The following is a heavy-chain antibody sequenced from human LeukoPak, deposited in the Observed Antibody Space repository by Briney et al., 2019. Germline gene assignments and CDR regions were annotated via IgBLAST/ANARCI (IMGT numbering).Heavy chain of an antibody. D-gene: IGHD2-8*01. CDR3: AREGVVLMVYALYYYYGMDV. V-gene: IGHV1-8*01. CDR1: GYTFTSYD. CDR2: MNPNSGNT. Sequence: ASVKVSCKASGYTFTSYDINWVRQAPGQGLEWMGWMNPNSGNTGYAQKFQGRVTMTRNTSISTAYMELSSLRSEDTAVYYCAREGVVLMVYALYYYYGMDVWGQGTTVTVSS. J-gene: IGHJ6*02.